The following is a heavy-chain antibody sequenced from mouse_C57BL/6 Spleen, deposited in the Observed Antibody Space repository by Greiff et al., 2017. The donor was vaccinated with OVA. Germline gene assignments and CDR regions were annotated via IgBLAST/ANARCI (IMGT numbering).Heavy chain of an antibody. CDR3: AREAY. Sequence: VQLQQPGAELVMPGASVKLSCKASGYTFTSYWMPWVKQRPGKGLEWIGEIDPSGSYTNYNQKFKGKSTFTVDKSSSTAYMQLSSLTSEDYAGYDWAREAYWGQGTLVTVSA. J-gene: IGHJ3*01. V-gene: IGHV1-69*01. CDR1: GYTFTSYW. CDR2: IDPSGSYT.